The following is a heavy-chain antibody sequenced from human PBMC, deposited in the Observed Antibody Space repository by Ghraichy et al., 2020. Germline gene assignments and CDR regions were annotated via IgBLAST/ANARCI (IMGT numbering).Heavy chain of an antibody. Sequence: GGSLRLSCAASGFTFSSYSMSWVRQTPGKGLEWVSTISDSGGSTYYADSVRGRFTISRDNSKNTLYLQMNGLRAEDTAVYYCVKVGNQFDYWGQGTLVTVSS. CDR3: VKVGNQFDY. J-gene: IGHJ4*02. CDR1: GFTFSSYS. D-gene: IGHD1-14*01. V-gene: IGHV3-23*01. CDR2: ISDSGGST.